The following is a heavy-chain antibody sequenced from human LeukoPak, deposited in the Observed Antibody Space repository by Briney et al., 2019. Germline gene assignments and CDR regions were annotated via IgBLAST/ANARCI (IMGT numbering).Heavy chain of an antibody. J-gene: IGHJ4*02. V-gene: IGHV3-33*01. CDR1: GFTFSSYG. CDR3: ARRSSGRYLDY. D-gene: IGHD6-19*01. Sequence: GRSLRLSCAPSGFTFSSYGMHWVRQAPGKGLEWVAVIWYDGSNKYYADSVKGRFTISRDNSKNTLYLQMNSLRAEDTAVYYCARRSSGRYLDYWGQGTLVTVSS. CDR2: IWYDGSNK.